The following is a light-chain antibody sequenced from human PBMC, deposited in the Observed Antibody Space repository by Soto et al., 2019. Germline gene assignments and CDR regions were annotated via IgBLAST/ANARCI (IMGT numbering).Light chain of an antibody. Sequence: EIVMTQSPATLSVSPGERATLYCMASQSIVANLAWYQQRPGQAPRLLIYDASTRASGIPARFSGSGSGTEFTLTITSLQSEDFAVYYCQHYTTWTFGQGTKVEIK. CDR3: QHYTTWT. V-gene: IGKV3-15*01. J-gene: IGKJ1*01. CDR1: QSIVAN. CDR2: DAS.